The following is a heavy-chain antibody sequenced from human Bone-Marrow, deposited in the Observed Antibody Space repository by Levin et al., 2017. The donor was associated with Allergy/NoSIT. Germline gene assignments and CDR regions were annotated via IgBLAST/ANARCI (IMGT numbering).Heavy chain of an antibody. J-gene: IGHJ4*02. CDR1: GGSVTTSSHY. CDR2: IYYSGST. CDR3: ASGGDPDYFDY. D-gene: IGHD2-21*02. Sequence: PSETLSLTCTVSGGSVTTSSHYWGWIRQPPGKGLEWIGIIYYSGSTYYNPSLKSRVTISVDTSNQFSLKVTSVTAAETAVYYCASGGDPDYFDYWGQGTLVTVSS. V-gene: IGHV4-39*01.